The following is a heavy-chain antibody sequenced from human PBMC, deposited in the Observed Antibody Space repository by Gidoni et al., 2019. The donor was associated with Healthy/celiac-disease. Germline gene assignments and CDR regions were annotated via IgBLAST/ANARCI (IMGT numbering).Heavy chain of an antibody. Sequence: EVQVLESGGGLVQPGGSLTFPCAGSVFTFSSNAMRWVRQAPGKGLEWVSDISGSGGSTYYADSVKGRFTISRDNSKNTLYLQMNSLRAEDTDVYYCAKDWRRVRGFIPVMDVWGKGTTVTVSS. CDR1: VFTFSSNA. V-gene: IGHV3-23*01. CDR3: AKDWRRVRGFIPVMDV. D-gene: IGHD3-10*01. J-gene: IGHJ6*03. CDR2: ISGSGGST.